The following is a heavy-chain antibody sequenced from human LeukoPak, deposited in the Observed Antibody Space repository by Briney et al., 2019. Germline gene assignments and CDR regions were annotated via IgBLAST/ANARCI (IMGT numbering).Heavy chain of an antibody. V-gene: IGHV4-31*03. D-gene: IGHD3-3*01. J-gene: IGHJ6*02. CDR3: ARATPYYDFWSGYPYGMDV. CDR2: IYYSGST. CDR1: GGSISSGGYY. Sequence: SETLSLTCTVSGGSISSGGYYWSWIRQHPGKGLEWIGYIYYSGSTYYNPSLKSRVTISVDTSKNQFSLKLSSVTAADTAVYYCARATPYYDFWSGYPYGMDVWGQGTTVTVSS.